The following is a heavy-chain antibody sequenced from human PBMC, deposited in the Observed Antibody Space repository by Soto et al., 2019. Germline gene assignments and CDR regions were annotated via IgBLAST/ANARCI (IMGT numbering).Heavy chain of an antibody. CDR2: IYPGDSDT. D-gene: IGHD3-10*01. V-gene: IGHV5-51*03. Sequence: EVQLVQSGAEVKKPGESLKISCKCSVYSFTSYWIGWVRQMTGQGLEWMGIIYPGDSDTRYRPSFQGQVTISADKSISTAYLQWSSLTASDTAMYYCARRRGSGSQHDYYGMDVWGQGTTVTVSS. J-gene: IGHJ6*02. CDR1: VYSFTSYW. CDR3: ARRRGSGSQHDYYGMDV.